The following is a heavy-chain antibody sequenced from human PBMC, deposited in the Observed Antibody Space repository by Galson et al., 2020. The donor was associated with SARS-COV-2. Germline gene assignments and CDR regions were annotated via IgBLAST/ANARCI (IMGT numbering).Heavy chain of an antibody. Sequence: GGSLRLSCAASGFTFSDHYMDWVRQAPGKGLEWVGRARTRNKANSYPTEYAASVKGRFTISRDDSKKSLYLQMNSLKTEDTALYYCTRAQGFCSGGTCYYYGMDVWGQGTTVTGSS. V-gene: IGHV3-72*01. CDR2: ARTRNKANSYPT. CDR1: GFTFSDHY. D-gene: IGHD2-8*02. CDR3: TRAQGFCSGGTCYYYGMDV. J-gene: IGHJ6*02.